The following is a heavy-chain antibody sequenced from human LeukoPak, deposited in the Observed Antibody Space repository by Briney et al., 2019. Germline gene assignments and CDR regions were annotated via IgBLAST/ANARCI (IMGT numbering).Heavy chain of an antibody. J-gene: IGHJ4*02. CDR1: GYTFTSYV. CDR3: ARTDPYDFWSGFDY. V-gene: IGHV1-18*01. CDR2: ISAYNGNI. Sequence: GASVKVSCKASGYTFTSYVISWVRQTPGQGLEWMGWISAYNGNINYAQKLQGRVTMTTDTSTSTAYMELKSLRSDDTAVYYCARTDPYDFWSGFDYWGQGTLVTVSS. D-gene: IGHD3-3*01.